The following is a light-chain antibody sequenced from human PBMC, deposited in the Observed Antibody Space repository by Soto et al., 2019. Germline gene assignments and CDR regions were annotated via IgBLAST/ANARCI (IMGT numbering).Light chain of an antibody. V-gene: IGKV3-11*01. CDR2: DAS. Sequence: EIVFTQSPGTLSLSPGERSTLSGRASQSVSSSSAWHQQKPGQPPRLLIYDASNRATGIPARFSGSGSGTDFTLTISSLEPEDFAVYYCQQRSNWITFGQGTQLEIK. J-gene: IGKJ5*01. CDR1: QSVSSS. CDR3: QQRSNWIT.